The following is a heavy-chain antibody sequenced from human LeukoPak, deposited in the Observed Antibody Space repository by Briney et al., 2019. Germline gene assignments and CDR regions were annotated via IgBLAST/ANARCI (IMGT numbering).Heavy chain of an antibody. CDR1: GFTVGSNY. D-gene: IGHD3-10*01. Sequence: GGSLRLSCAASGFTVGSNYMGWVRQAPGKGLECVSIIYSGGSTYYADSVKGRFTISRDNSKNTLYLQMNSLRAEDTAVYYCARALVRGGKIDYWGQGTLVTVSS. CDR2: IYSGGST. V-gene: IGHV3-66*01. CDR3: ARALVRGGKIDY. J-gene: IGHJ4*02.